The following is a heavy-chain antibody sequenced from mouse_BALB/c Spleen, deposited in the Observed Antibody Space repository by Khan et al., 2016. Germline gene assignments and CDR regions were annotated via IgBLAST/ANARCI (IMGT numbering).Heavy chain of an antibody. D-gene: IGHD1-1*01. V-gene: IGHV1-37*01. CDR2: INPYNGDT. CDR3: CPDYYGSSSWFAY. J-gene: IGHJ3*01. CDR1: GYSFTGYF. Sequence: VQLKQSGPELVKPGASVKISCKATGYSFTGYFMNWVKQSHGKSLEWIGRINPYNGDTFYNQKFKGKATLTVDKSSSTAHMELLSLTSEDSAVYYSCPDYYGSSSWFAYWGQGTLVTVSA.